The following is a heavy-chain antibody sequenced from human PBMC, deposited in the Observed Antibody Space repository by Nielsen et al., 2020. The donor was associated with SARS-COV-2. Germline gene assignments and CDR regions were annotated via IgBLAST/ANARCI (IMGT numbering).Heavy chain of an antibody. V-gene: IGHV1-46*01. CDR2: INPSGGST. CDR3: ARTYTSSSAFDY. Sequence: ASVKVSCKASGYTFTTYYIHWVRQAPGQGLEWMTIINPSGGSTSCAQKFQGRVTMTRDTSTNTVYTDLGNLTSDDTAVYYCARTYTSSSAFDYWGQGTLVTVSS. D-gene: IGHD6-6*01. CDR1: GYTFTTYY. J-gene: IGHJ4*02.